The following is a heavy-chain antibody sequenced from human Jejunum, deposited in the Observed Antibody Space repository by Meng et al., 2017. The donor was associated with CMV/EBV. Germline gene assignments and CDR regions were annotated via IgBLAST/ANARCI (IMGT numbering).Heavy chain of an antibody. J-gene: IGHJ3*02. V-gene: IGHV3-13*01. Sequence: AASGFTFSTYDMHWVRQATGKGLEWVSGIGLVGDTYYSVSVKGRFTISRENAKNSFYLQMSSLRAGDTVVYYCARMGGTTGSAFDIWGQGTMVTVSS. CDR2: IGLVGDT. D-gene: IGHD1-1*01. CDR3: ARMGGTTGSAFDI. CDR1: GFTFSTYD.